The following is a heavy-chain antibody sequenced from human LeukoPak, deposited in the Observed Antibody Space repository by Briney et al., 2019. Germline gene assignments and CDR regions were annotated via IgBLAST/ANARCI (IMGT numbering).Heavy chain of an antibody. CDR2: ISGDNGNT. D-gene: IGHD3-22*01. J-gene: IGHJ4*02. Sequence: ASVKVSCKASGYTFTCYGISWVRQAPGQGLEWMGWISGDNGNTNYAQKLQGRVTMTTDTSTSTAYMELRSLTSDDTAVYYCARDCDRSGYYCYWSQGALVTVSS. CDR3: ARDCDRSGYYCY. CDR1: GYTFTCYG. V-gene: IGHV1-18*01.